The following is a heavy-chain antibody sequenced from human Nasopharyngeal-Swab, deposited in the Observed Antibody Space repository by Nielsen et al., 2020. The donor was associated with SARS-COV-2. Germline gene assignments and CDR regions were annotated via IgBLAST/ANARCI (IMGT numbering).Heavy chain of an antibody. V-gene: IGHV1-46*01. CDR1: GCTFISYY. Sequence: ASVKVSCKASGCTFISYYIHWVRQAPGEGLEWMGVISTNGGGARYAQKFQGRVTMTSDASTSTVYMELSSLRSEDTAVYYCARGIGYHEFWSGYIDYWGQGTLVTVSS. CDR3: ARGIGYHEFWSGYIDY. CDR2: ISTNGGGA. D-gene: IGHD3-3*01. J-gene: IGHJ4*02.